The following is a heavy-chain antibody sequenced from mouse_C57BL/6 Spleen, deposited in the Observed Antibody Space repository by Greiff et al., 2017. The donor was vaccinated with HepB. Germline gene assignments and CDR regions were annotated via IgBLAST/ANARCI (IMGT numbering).Heavy chain of an antibody. D-gene: IGHD2-1*01. J-gene: IGHJ1*03. CDR1: GYTFTSYW. V-gene: IGHV1-7*01. CDR3: ARYYGNYGGYFDV. Sequence: QVQLKQSGAELAKPGASVKLSCKASGYTFTSYWMHWVKQRPGQGLEWIGYINPSSGYTKYNQKFKDKATLTADKSSSTAYMQLSSLTYEDSAVYYCARYYGNYGGYFDVWGTGTTVTVSS. CDR2: INPSSGYT.